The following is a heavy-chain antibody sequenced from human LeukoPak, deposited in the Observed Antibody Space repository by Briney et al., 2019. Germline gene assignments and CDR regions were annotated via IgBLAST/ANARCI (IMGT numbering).Heavy chain of an antibody. V-gene: IGHV7-4-1*02. D-gene: IGHD4-17*01. Sequence: ASVKVSCKASGYTFTSYAMNWVRQAPGQGLEWMGWINTNTGNPTYAQGFTGRFVFSLDTSVSTAYLQISSLKAEDTAVYYCARVKSDYGDYEGYYFDYWGQGTLVTVSS. J-gene: IGHJ4*02. CDR1: GYTFTSYA. CDR3: ARVKSDYGDYEGYYFDY. CDR2: INTNTGNP.